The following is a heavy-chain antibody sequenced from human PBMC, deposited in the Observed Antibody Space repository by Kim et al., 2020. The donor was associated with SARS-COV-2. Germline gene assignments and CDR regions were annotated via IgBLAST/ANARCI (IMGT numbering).Heavy chain of an antibody. Sequence: TNYPEPWKGQFTISRDNSKNTLYLQMNSLRADDTATYCCAKDLYGSNDYWGQGTLVTVSS. CDR3: AKDLYGSNDY. V-gene: IGHV3-23*01. CDR2: T. D-gene: IGHD3-16*01. J-gene: IGHJ4*02.